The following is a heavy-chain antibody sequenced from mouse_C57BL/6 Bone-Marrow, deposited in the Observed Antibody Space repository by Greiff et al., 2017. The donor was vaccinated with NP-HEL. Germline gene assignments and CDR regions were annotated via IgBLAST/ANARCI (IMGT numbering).Heavy chain of an antibody. D-gene: IGHD2-2*01. CDR1: GYTFTSYW. J-gene: IGHJ4*01. CDR2: IHPNSGST. CDR3: ARGLLWLRRRDYYAMDY. Sequence: VKLQQPGAELVKPGASVKLSCKASGYTFTSYWMHWVKQRPGQGLEWIGMIHPNSGSTNYNEKFKSKATLTVDKSSSTSNMQLSSLTSEDSAVYYCARGLLWLRRRDYYAMDYWGQGTSVTVSS. V-gene: IGHV1-64*01.